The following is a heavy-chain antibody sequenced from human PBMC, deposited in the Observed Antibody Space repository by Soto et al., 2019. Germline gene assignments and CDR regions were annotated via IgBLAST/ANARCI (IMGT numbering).Heavy chain of an antibody. CDR1: GDSVSSNSVA. Sequence: SQTLSLTCAISGDSVSSNSVAWNWIRQSPTRSLEWLGRTYYRSKWYNDYANSVKGRFTISRDNSKNTLYLQMGSLRAEDMSVYYCAGEGMTTVNHYMDVWGKGTTVTVSS. D-gene: IGHD4-4*01. CDR3: AGEGMTTVNHYMDV. V-gene: IGHV6-1*01. CDR2: TYYRSKWYN. J-gene: IGHJ6*03.